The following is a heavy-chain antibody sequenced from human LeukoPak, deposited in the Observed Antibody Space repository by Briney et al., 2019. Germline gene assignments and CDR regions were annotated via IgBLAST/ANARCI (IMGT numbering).Heavy chain of an antibody. Sequence: GRSLTLSCAASGITFSSYGMHWVRQAPGKGLEWVAVISFDGSNKYYADPVKGRFTISRDNSKNTLYLQMSSLRAEDTAVYYCARRETGTTPGDYWGQGTLVTVSS. CDR1: GITFSSYG. V-gene: IGHV3-30*03. CDR3: ARRETGTTPGDY. D-gene: IGHD1-1*01. J-gene: IGHJ4*02. CDR2: ISFDGSNK.